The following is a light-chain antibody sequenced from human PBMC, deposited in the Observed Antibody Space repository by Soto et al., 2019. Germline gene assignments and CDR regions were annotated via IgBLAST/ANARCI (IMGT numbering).Light chain of an antibody. CDR1: SNDVGHSSF. V-gene: IGLV2-8*01. CDR2: EVS. J-gene: IGLJ1*01. Sequence: QSALTQPPSASGSPGQSVTISCTGNSNDVGHSSFISWYQQHPGKGPKLIIYEVSKRPSGVPDRFSGSKSGNTASLSVSGLKDEDEADYFCNAQADNGKHVFGTGPKLTVL. CDR3: NAQADNGKHV.